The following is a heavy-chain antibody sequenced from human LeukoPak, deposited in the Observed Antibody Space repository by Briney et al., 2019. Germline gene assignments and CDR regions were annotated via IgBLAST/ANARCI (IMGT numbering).Heavy chain of an antibody. D-gene: IGHD3/OR15-3a*01. J-gene: IGHJ4*02. Sequence: SETLSLTCSVSGDSISSSSYYWGWIRQPPGKGLEWIGTIFYSGTTYYNPTLKSRVTISVDTSKNQFSLRLTSVTAADTVVYYCARQTGSGLFILPGGQGTLVTVSS. CDR2: IFYSGTT. CDR1: GDSISSSSYY. CDR3: ARQTGSGLFILP. V-gene: IGHV4-39*01.